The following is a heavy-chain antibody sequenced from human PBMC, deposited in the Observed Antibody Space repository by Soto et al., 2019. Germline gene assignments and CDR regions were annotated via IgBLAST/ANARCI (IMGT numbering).Heavy chain of an antibody. Sequence: SETLSLTCTVSGGSISSGGYYWSWIRQHPGKGLEWIGYIYYSGSTYYNPSLKSRVTISVDTSKNQFSLKLSSVTAADTAVYYCASNTIFGVVIGPVDYWGQGTLVTVSS. D-gene: IGHD3-3*01. CDR1: GGSISSGGYY. CDR3: ASNTIFGVVIGPVDY. V-gene: IGHV4-31*03. CDR2: IYYSGST. J-gene: IGHJ4*02.